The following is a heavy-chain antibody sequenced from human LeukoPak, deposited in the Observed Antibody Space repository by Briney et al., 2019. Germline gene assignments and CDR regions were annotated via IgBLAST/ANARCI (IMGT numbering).Heavy chain of an antibody. Sequence: TGGSLRLSCAASGFTFACCGMHWVSQAPGKGLEWLAVILYHGSNIYNADSVKGRFTISKDNSKNTAFLQMNSLRPEDTALYYCARKNEQGVTDFWGQGALVTVSA. CDR1: GFTFACCG. D-gene: IGHD1-1*01. CDR3: ARKNEQGVTDF. V-gene: IGHV3-30*03. CDR2: ILYHGSNI. J-gene: IGHJ4*02.